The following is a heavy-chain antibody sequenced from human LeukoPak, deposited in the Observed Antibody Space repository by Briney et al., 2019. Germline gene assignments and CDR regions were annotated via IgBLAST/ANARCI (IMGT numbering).Heavy chain of an antibody. Sequence: GKSLRLSCAASGFTFRSYAMHWVRQAPGKGLEWVAVIWYDGSNKYYVDSVKGRFTISRDNSKNTLYLQMNSLRAEDTAVYFCARGFLGGTDQYFDSWGQGTLVTVSS. J-gene: IGHJ4*02. CDR3: ARGFLGGTDQYFDS. D-gene: IGHD6-19*01. CDR2: IWYDGSNK. V-gene: IGHV3-33*01. CDR1: GFTFRSYA.